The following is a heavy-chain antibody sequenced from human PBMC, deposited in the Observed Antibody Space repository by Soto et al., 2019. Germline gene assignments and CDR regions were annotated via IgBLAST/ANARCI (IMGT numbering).Heavy chain of an antibody. CDR2: ASGYNGNT. Sequence: QVQLVQSGAEVKKPGASVKVSCKASGYTFTSYGINWVRQAPGQGLEWMGWASGYNGNTNYAQKLQGRVTMTTDTPTSTAYMDLRSLRSDDTAVYYCARDGELRGYSGYDYFDYWGQGTLVTVSS. J-gene: IGHJ4*02. D-gene: IGHD5-12*01. CDR3: ARDGELRGYSGYDYFDY. CDR1: GYTFTSYG. V-gene: IGHV1-18*01.